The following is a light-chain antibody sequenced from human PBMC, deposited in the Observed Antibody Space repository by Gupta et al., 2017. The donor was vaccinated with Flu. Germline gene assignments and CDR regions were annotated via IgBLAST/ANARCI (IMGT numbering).Light chain of an antibody. CDR2: AAS. V-gene: IGKV1-39*01. J-gene: IGKJ2*01. CDR3: QQSYSNPPYT. CDR1: QSISSY. Sequence: GDRVTITCRASQSISSYLNWYQQKPGKAPKLLIYAASSLQSGVPSRFSGSGSGTDFTLTISSLQPEDFATYYCQQSYSNPPYTFGQGTKLEIK.